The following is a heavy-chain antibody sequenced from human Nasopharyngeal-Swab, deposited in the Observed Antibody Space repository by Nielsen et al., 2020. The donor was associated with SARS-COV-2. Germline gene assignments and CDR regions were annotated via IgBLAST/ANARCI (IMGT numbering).Heavy chain of an antibody. CDR2: ISDSGSDT. V-gene: IGHV3-23*01. J-gene: IGHJ4*02. D-gene: IGHD3-22*01. CDR3: AKDRITMIVEPDY. Sequence: VRQAPGKGLEWVSSISDSGSDTYYADSVKGRLTISRDNSKNTLYLQMNSLRAEDTAVYYCAKDRITMIVEPDYWGQGTLVTVSS.